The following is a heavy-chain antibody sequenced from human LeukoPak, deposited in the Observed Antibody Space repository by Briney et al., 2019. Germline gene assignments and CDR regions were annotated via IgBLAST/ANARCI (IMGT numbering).Heavy chain of an antibody. CDR2: IIPIFGTA. V-gene: IGHV1-69*13. Sequence: ASVKVSCKASGGTLSSYAISWVRQAPGQGLEWMGGIIPIFGTANYAQKFQGRVTITADESTSTAYMELSSLRSEDTAVYYCARSSSWYYDFDYWGQGTLVTVSS. CDR1: GGTLSSYA. CDR3: ARSSSWYYDFDY. D-gene: IGHD6-13*01. J-gene: IGHJ4*02.